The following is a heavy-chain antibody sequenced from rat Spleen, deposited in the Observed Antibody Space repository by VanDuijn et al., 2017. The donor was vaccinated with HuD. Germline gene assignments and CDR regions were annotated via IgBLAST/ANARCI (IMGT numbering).Heavy chain of an antibody. J-gene: IGHJ2*01. CDR3: ARPSNRYNYFDY. CDR1: GFTFSDYG. D-gene: IGHD1-5*01. V-gene: IGHV5-29*01. Sequence: EVQLVESGGGLVQPGRSLKLSCAASGFTFSDYGVAWVRQAPTKGLEWVATISYGDSSGHSSTYYRDSVKGRFTISRDNAKSTLYLQMDSLRSEDTATYYCARPSNRYNYFDYWGQGVMVTVSS. CDR2: ISYGDSSGHSST.